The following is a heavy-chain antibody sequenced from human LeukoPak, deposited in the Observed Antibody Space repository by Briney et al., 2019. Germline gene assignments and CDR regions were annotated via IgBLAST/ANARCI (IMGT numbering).Heavy chain of an antibody. D-gene: IGHD4-23*01. CDR1: GFNFNYYA. CDR3: SRVKYGGNSGYHFDY. CDR2: IGDSSGAE. V-gene: IGHV3-23*01. Sequence: GGSLRLSCVASGFNFNYYAMTWVRQAPGKGLEWVSTIGDSSGAESYADSVRGRFSISRDNSRNMVYLQMHSLRPEDTAVYYYSRVKYGGNSGYHFDYWGQGTLVTVSS. J-gene: IGHJ4*02.